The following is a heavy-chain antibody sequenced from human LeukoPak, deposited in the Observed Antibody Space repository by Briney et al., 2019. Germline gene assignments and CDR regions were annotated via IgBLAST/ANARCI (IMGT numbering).Heavy chain of an antibody. CDR2: ITGAGGST. V-gene: IGHV3-23*01. J-gene: IGHJ4*02. D-gene: IGHD2-15*01. CDR1: GFTFSSYA. CDR3: AKALPQAYCSSGSCYRGGPPYYFDY. Sequence: TGGSLRLSCAASGFTFSSYAMTWVRQAPGKGLEWVSSITGAGGSTYYADSVKGRFTISRDNSKNTLYLQMNSLRAGDTAVYYCAKALPQAYCSSGSCYRGGPPYYFDYWGQGTLVTVSS.